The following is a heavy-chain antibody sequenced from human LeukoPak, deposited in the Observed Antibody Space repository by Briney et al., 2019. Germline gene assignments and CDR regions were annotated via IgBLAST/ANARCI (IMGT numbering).Heavy chain of an antibody. V-gene: IGHV3-48*03. CDR3: AREGSYGSESSYYCYGMDV. CDR2: ISRSGRTI. Sequence: GGSLRLSCAASGFTFSSYEMNWVRQAPGKGLEWVSYISRSGRTIYYADSVKGRFTISRDNAKNSLYLQMNSLRAEDTAVYYCAREGSYGSESSYYCYGMDVWGQGTTVTVSS. D-gene: IGHD3-10*01. J-gene: IGHJ6*02. CDR1: GFTFSSYE.